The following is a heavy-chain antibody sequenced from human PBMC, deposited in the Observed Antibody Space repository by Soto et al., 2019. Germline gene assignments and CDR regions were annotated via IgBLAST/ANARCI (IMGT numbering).Heavy chain of an antibody. V-gene: IGHV3-74*01. CDR1: GFTFSSYW. CDR2: INSDGSST. J-gene: IGHJ6*02. D-gene: IGHD1-1*01. CDR3: ARDGETGTTSYHYYGMDV. Sequence: EVQLVESGGGLVQPGGSLRLSCAASGFTFSSYWMHWVRQAPGKGLVWVSRINSDGSSTSYADSVKGRFTISRDNAKNTLYLQMNGLRAEDTAVYYCARDGETGTTSYHYYGMDVWGQGTTVTVSS.